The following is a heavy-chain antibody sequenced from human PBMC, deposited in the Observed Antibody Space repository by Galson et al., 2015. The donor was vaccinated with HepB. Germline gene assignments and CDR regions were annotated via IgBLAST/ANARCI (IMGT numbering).Heavy chain of an antibody. CDR3: ARDYILWGFDY. J-gene: IGHJ4*02. D-gene: IGHD2-21*01. CDR2: ISSSGSTI. Sequence: SLRLSCAASGFTFSDYYMLWIRQAPGKGLEWVSYISSSGSTIYYADSVKGRFTISRDNAKNSVYLQMNSMRAEDTAVYYCARDYILWGFDYWGQGTLVTVSS. V-gene: IGHV3-11*01. CDR1: GFTFSDYY.